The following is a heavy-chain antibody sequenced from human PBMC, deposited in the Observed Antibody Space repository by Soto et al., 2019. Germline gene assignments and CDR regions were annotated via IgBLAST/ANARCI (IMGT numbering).Heavy chain of an antibody. J-gene: IGHJ4*02. V-gene: IGHV3-53*01. D-gene: IGHD4-17*01. CDR2: IYSGGST. CDR3: AKDSTVDTYDY. Sequence: GGSLRLSCAASGLTVSSNYMSWVRQAPGKGLEWVSVIYSGGSTYYADSVKGRFTIYRDNSKNTLYLQVNSLRAEDTAVYYCAKDSTVDTYDYWAQGTLVTVSS. CDR1: GLTVSSNY.